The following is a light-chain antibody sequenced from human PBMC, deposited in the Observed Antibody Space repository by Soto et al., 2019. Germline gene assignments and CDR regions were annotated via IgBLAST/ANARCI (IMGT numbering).Light chain of an antibody. CDR3: QQYASSLFT. V-gene: IGKV3-20*01. CDR1: QSFSSSY. Sequence: EIVLTQSPGTLSLSPGERATLSCRASQSFSSSYLAWYQHKPGQAPRLLIYGASSRATGIPDRFSGSGSGTDFTLTISRLEPEDFALYFCQQYASSLFTFGGGTKVEIK. J-gene: IGKJ4*01. CDR2: GAS.